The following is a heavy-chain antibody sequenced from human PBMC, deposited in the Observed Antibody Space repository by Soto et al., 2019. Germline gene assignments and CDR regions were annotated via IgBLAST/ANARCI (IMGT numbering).Heavy chain of an antibody. J-gene: IGHJ6*03. D-gene: IGHD3-10*01. V-gene: IGHV1-69*13. CDR1: GGTFSSYA. Sequence: ASVKVSCEACGGTFSSYAISWVRQAPGQGLEWMGGIIPIFGTANYAQKFQGRVTITADESTSTAYMELSSLRSEDTAVYYCARSTEGAGGPYYYYYYMDVWGKGTTVTV. CDR2: IIPIFGTA. CDR3: ARSTEGAGGPYYYYYYMDV.